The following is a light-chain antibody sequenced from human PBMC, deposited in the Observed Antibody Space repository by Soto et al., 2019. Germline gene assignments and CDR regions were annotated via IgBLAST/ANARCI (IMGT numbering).Light chain of an antibody. V-gene: IGKV3-15*01. CDR3: QHYNNLWG. CDR1: QSVRSN. J-gene: IGKJ4*01. Sequence: EIVMTQSPATLSVSPGERVTLSCRASQSVRSNLAWYQQKPGQVPRVLIYGASTRAIGIPDRFSGSGSGTESTPTISSLQSEDFAVYYCQHYNNLWGFGGGTKVEIK. CDR2: GAS.